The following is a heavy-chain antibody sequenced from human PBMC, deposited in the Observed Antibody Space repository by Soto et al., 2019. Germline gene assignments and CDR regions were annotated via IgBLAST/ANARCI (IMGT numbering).Heavy chain of an antibody. D-gene: IGHD2-2*01. Sequence: GGSLRLSCAASGFTFSSYFMHWVRQAPGKGLEWVAVIWYDGSNKYYADSVKGRFTISRDNSKNTLYLQMNSLRAEDTAVYYCARGPCSSTSCYGDYYYYYMDVWGKGTTVTVSS. CDR2: IWYDGSNK. CDR1: GFTFSSYF. V-gene: IGHV3-33*01. J-gene: IGHJ6*03. CDR3: ARGPCSSTSCYGDYYYYYMDV.